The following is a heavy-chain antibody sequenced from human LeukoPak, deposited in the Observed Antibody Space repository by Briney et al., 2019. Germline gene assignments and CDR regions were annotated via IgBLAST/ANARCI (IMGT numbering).Heavy chain of an antibody. V-gene: IGHV1-8*01. CDR1: GYTSTSYD. D-gene: IGHD1-26*01. J-gene: IGHJ4*02. Sequence: ASVKVSCKASGYTSTSYDINWVRQATGQGLECMGWMNPNSGNTGYAQKFQGRVTMPRNTSLSTAYMELSSLRSGVTAVYYCPRGASGSYYEAYYFHNWGQVTLVTVSS. CDR2: MNPNSGNT. CDR3: PRGASGSYYEAYYFHN.